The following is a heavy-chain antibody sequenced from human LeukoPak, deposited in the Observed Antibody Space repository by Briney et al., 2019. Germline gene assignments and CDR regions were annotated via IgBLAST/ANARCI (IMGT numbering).Heavy chain of an antibody. CDR1: GGSISSYY. J-gene: IGHJ4*02. Sequence: PSETLSLTCTVSGGSISSYYWSWIRQPAGKGLEWIGRIYTSGSTNYNPSLKSRVTISVDTSNNQFSLKLSSVTAADTAVYYCARDRYYYDSSGYSSFDYWGQGTLVTVSS. D-gene: IGHD3-22*01. V-gene: IGHV4-4*07. CDR2: IYTSGST. CDR3: ARDRYYYDSSGYSSFDY.